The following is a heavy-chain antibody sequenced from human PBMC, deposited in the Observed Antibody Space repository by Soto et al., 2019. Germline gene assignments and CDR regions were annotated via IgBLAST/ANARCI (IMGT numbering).Heavy chain of an antibody. D-gene: IGHD6-6*01. CDR1: GYSFSNHW. J-gene: IGHJ4*02. V-gene: IGHV5-51*01. Sequence: LKISCQASGYSFSNHWIGWVRQMPGKGLEWMGIIYAGDSDTRYSPSFQGQVTFSVDKSINTAYLQWSSLKASDTAIYYCARLQYAARSPSDYWGQGTLVTVSS. CDR3: ARLQYAARSPSDY. CDR2: IYAGDSDT.